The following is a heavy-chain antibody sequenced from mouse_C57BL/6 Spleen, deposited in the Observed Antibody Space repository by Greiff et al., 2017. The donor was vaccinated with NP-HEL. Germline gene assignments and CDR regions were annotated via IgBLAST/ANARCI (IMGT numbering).Heavy chain of an antibody. V-gene: IGHV1-18*01. Sequence: VQLQQSGPELVKPGASVKIPCKASGYTFTDYNMDWVKQSHGKSLEWIGDINPNNGGTIYNQKFKGKATLTVDKSSSTAYMELRSLTSEDTAVYYCARSYYGNSYAMEYGGKGTSVTVSS. CDR3: ARSYYGNSYAMEY. CDR2: INPNNGGT. CDR1: GYTFTDYN. J-gene: IGHJ4*01. D-gene: IGHD2-10*01.